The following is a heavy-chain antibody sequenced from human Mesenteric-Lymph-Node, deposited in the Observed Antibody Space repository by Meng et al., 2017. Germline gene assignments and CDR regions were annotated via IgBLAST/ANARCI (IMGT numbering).Heavy chain of an antibody. CDR3: ARGRDYYDSSGYSRDDAFDI. CDR2: INHSGST. J-gene: IGHJ3*02. D-gene: IGHD3-22*01. V-gene: IGHV4-34*09. CDR1: GGSFSGYY. Sequence: SQTLSLTCAVYGGSFSGYYWSWIRQPPGKGLEWIGEINHSGSTNYNPSLKSRVTISVDTSKNQFSLKLSSVTAADTAVYYCARGRDYYDSSGYSRDDAFDIWGQGTMVTVSS.